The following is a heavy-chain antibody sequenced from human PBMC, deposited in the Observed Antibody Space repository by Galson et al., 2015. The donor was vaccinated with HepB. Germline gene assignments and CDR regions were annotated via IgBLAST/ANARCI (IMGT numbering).Heavy chain of an antibody. Sequence: SETLSLTCTVSGGSISSSSYYWGWIRQPPGKGLEWIGSIYYSGSTYYNTSLKSRVTISLDTSKNHFSLKLSSVTAADTALYYCARRGVYSGSYYGYFDYWGQGTLVTVS. CDR1: GGSISSSSYY. CDR2: IYYSGST. CDR3: ARRGVYSGSYYGYFDY. D-gene: IGHD1-26*01. V-gene: IGHV4-39*01. J-gene: IGHJ4*02.